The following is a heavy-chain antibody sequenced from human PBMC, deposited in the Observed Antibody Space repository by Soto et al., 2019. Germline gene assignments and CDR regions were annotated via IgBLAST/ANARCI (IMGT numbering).Heavy chain of an antibody. CDR1: GVSISNDVYY. J-gene: IGHJ4*02. V-gene: IGHV4-31*03. D-gene: IGHD4-17*01. CDR3: ARQEYGDYVFLDY. CDR2: IYYTGST. Sequence: SETLSLTCTVSGVSISNDVYYWTWIRQYPGKGLEWVGYIYYTGSTYYNPSLTSRVMVSLDTSKNQFSLKLTSVTAADTAVYYCARQEYGDYVFLDYWGQGTLVTVSS.